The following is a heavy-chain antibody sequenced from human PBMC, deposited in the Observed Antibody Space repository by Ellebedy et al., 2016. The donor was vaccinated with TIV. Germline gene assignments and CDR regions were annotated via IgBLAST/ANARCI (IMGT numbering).Heavy chain of an antibody. Sequence: GESLKISXKTSGYNFNTYWIGWVRQMPGKGLEWMGIIYPGDSDTRYSLSFEGQVTISADKSNSTAFLQWRSLKASDTAMYYCARLGSGWFRYFDFWGQGTLADVSS. D-gene: IGHD6-19*01. CDR2: IYPGDSDT. CDR3: ARLGSGWFRYFDF. CDR1: GYNFNTYW. J-gene: IGHJ4*02. V-gene: IGHV5-51*01.